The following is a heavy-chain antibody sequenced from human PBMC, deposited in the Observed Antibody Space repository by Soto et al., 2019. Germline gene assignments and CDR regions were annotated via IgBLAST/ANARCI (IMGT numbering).Heavy chain of an antibody. Sequence: QVQLVESGGGVVQPGRSLRLSCAASGFTFSSYGMHWVRQAPGKGLEGVAVISYDGSNKYYADSVKGRLTISRDNSKNTLYLQMNSVRGEDTAVYYCAKDNGSGCDWLRVGDASDIWGQGTMVTVSS. D-gene: IGHD5-12*01. CDR1: GFTFSSYG. V-gene: IGHV3-30*18. CDR3: AKDNGSGCDWLRVGDASDI. CDR2: ISYDGSNK. J-gene: IGHJ3*02.